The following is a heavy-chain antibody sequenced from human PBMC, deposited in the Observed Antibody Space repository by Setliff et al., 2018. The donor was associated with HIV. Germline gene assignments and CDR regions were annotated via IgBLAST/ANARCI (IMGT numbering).Heavy chain of an antibody. V-gene: IGHV4-59*01. J-gene: IGHJ6*02. CDR2: ITDSGNT. Sequence: PSETLSLTCTVSGGSISNYYWTWIRQSPGKRLEWLGYITDSGNTNYNPSLRRRVTISADTSKNQVSLRLRSVTAADTAVYYCARETQQSYNIVTGYNYFYGIDVWGQGTTVTVSS. CDR3: ARETQQSYNIVTGYNYFYGIDV. D-gene: IGHD3-9*01. CDR1: GGSISNYY.